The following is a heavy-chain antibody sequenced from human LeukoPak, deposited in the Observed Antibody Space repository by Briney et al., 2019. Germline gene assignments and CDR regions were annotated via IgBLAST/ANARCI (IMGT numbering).Heavy chain of an antibody. V-gene: IGHV3-48*03. CDR3: AREKDSIVSTARMDV. Sequence: GGSLRLSCAASGFTFSSYEMNWVRQAPGKGLEWVSYISSSGSTIYYADSVKGRFTISRDNAKNSLYLQMNSLRAEDTAVYYCAREKDSIVSTARMDVWGRGTTVTVSS. CDR2: ISSSGSTI. CDR1: GFTFSSYE. D-gene: IGHD5/OR15-5a*01. J-gene: IGHJ6*03.